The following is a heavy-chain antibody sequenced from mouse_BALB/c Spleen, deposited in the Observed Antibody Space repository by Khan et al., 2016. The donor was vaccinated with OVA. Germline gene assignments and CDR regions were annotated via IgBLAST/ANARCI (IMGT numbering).Heavy chain of an antibody. Sequence: QVQLQQPGAELVKPGASVKLSCKASGYTFTRYWMHWVKLRPGQGFEWIGEINPNNGGSNYNEKFKRKDTLTVDKSSSTTYMQLSSLTSEDSAVYYCTIGNYPYYVMDYWGQGTSVTVSS. D-gene: IGHD2-1*01. V-gene: IGHV1S81*02. CDR2: INPNNGGS. J-gene: IGHJ4*01. CDR1: GYTFTRYW. CDR3: TIGNYPYYVMDY.